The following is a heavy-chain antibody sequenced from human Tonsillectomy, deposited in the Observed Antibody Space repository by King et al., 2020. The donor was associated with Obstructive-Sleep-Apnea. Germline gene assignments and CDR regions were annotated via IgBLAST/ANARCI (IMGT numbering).Heavy chain of an antibody. CDR1: GFTFDDYA. Sequence: VQLVESGGGLVQPGRSLRLSCAASGFTFDDYAMYWVRQGPGKGLEWVSGISWNSGNIGYADSVKGRFSISRDNAKNSLYLQMNSLRTEDTDFYYCARDKGGQQLVFDYWGQGTLVTVSS. D-gene: IGHD6-13*01. J-gene: IGHJ4*02. CDR2: ISWNSGNI. CDR3: ARDKGGQQLVFDY. V-gene: IGHV3-9*01.